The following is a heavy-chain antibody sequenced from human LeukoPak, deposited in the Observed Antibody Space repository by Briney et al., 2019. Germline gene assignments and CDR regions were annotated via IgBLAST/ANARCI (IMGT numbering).Heavy chain of an antibody. D-gene: IGHD3-16*02. CDR1: GFTVSSNY. J-gene: IGHJ4*02. Sequence: PGGSLRLSCAASGFTVSSNYMSWVRQAPGKGLEWVSVIYSGGTTNYADSVKGRFTISRDNSKNTLFLQMNSLRAEDTAVYYCAKSLFGGLDYWGQGTLVTVSS. V-gene: IGHV3-53*01. CDR3: AKSLFGGLDY. CDR2: IYSGGTT.